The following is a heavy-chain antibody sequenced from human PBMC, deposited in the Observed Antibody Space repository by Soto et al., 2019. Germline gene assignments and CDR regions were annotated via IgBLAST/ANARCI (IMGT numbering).Heavy chain of an antibody. D-gene: IGHD3-16*01. V-gene: IGHV1-69*02. CDR1: GGSFTSYN. CDR2: INPMADVL. CDR3: VKGLRLGELPR. Sequence: QVQLVQSGAEVKKPGSSVKVSCKASGGSFTSYNLQWVRQAPGQGLEWMGRINPMADVLHYAQRFQGRVTITADRSTGIGYMELSSLTTEGTAMYYCVKGLRLGELPRWGQGTKVTISS. J-gene: IGHJ4*02.